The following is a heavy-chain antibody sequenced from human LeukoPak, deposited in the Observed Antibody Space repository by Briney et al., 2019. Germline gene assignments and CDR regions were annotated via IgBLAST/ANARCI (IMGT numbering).Heavy chain of an antibody. Sequence: SVKVSCKASGLTFSNSAMQWVRQARGQRLEWIGWIVVASGYTKYAQKFQERVTITRDMSTSTAYMELSSLRPEDTALYYCAAAPIEMQQRGFDYWGEGSLVTVSS. CDR1: GLTFSNSA. CDR2: IVVASGYT. V-gene: IGHV1-58*02. CDR3: AAAPIEMQQRGFDY. D-gene: IGHD5-24*01. J-gene: IGHJ4*02.